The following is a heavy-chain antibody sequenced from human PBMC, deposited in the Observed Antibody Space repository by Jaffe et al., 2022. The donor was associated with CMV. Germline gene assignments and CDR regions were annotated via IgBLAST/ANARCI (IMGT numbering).Heavy chain of an antibody. CDR1: GFTFSTSH. CDR2: ISDSSRSM. CDR3: ARDPNWGYGY. D-gene: IGHD7-27*01. Sequence: EVFLVQSGGGLVKPGGSLRLSCAASGFTFSTSHMTWVRQAPGKGLEWVSSISDSSRSMSYADSVKGRFTISRDNSKNSLYLQMDSLRAEDTAIYYCARDPNWGYGYWGQGTLVTVSS. V-gene: IGHV3-21*01. J-gene: IGHJ4*02.